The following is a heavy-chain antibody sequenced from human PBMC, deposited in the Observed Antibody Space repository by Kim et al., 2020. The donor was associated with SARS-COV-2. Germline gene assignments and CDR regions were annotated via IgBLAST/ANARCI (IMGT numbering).Heavy chain of an antibody. V-gene: IGHV3-43*02. D-gene: IGHD5-12*01. J-gene: IGHJ6*03. CDR3: AKDIAYDPLNYMDV. CDR2: IGGDGDST. CDR1: GFAFDDYA. Sequence: GGSLRLSCTASGFAFDDYAFHWVRHAPGKGLEWVSLIGGDGDSTFYADSVKGRFTISRDNSKDSLYLQMNSLRTEDTALYYCAKDIAYDPLNYMDVWGKGTTVTVSS.